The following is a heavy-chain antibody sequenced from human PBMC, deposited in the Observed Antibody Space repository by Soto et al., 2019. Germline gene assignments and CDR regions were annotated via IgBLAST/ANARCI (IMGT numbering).Heavy chain of an antibody. J-gene: IGHJ4*02. V-gene: IGHV2-26*01. CDR2: IFSNDEK. CDR1: GFSLSNARMG. Sequence: QVTLKESGPVLVKPTETLTLTCTVSGFSLSNARMGVSWIRQPPGKALEWLAHIFSNDEKSYSTSLKSRLTISKDTSKSQVVLTMTNMDPVDTATYYCARNGYDYVWGSYRPFDYWGQGTLVTVSS. CDR3: ARNGYDYVWGSYRPFDY. D-gene: IGHD3-16*02.